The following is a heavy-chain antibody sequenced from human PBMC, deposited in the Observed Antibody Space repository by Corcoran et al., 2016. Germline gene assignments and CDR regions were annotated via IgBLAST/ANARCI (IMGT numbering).Heavy chain of an antibody. Sequence: QVQLVQSATEVKKPGASVKVSCKASGYTFTYYAMPWVRQAPGQSLAWMAWLNTANGDTKYSPPFQDRLTLTRDTSARTTYLDLSRLRAEDTALYYCARDRADMGTGGGPVGDWGQGTLVTVSS. CDR1: GYTFTYYA. CDR2: LNTANGDT. V-gene: IGHV1-3*04. D-gene: IGHD3-10*01. J-gene: IGHJ4*02. CDR3: ARDRADMGTGGGPVGD.